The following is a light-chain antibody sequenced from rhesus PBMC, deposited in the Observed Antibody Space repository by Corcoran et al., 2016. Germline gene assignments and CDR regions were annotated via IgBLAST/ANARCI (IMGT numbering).Light chain of an antibody. V-gene: IGKV3-35*01. CDR1: QSVSRS. Sequence: EIVLTQSPATLSLSPGERATLSCRVSQSVSRSLAWYQQKPGQTPRLLMYDASTRATGIPDRFSGSGSGKDITLTISRLEPEDVGVYYCQQSSNWPWTFGQGTKVEIK. CDR3: QQSSNWPWT. CDR2: DAS. J-gene: IGKJ1*01.